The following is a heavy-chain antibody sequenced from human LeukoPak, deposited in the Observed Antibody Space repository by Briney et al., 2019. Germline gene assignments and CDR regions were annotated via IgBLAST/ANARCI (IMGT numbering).Heavy chain of an antibody. D-gene: IGHD1-26*01. CDR3: ARRVGGTPDY. Sequence: GGSLRLSCAASGSTFTNHAMTWVRQAPGEGLEWVSAIGGDGRSTDYADSVKGRFTISRDNSKNTLYLQMNSLRAEDTALYYCARRVGGTPDYWGLGTLVTVSS. J-gene: IGHJ4*02. V-gene: IGHV3-23*01. CDR2: IGGDGRST. CDR1: GSTFTNHA.